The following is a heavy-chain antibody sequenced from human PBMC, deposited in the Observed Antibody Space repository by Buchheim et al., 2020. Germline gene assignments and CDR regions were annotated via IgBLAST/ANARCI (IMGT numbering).Heavy chain of an antibody. CDR2: INYGGST. J-gene: IGHJ4*02. V-gene: IGHV4-39*07. D-gene: IGHD1-26*01. CDR1: GGSISRNNYH. Sequence: QVQLQESGPGLVKPSETLSLTCTVSGGSISRNNYHWGWIRQPPGKGLEWIGIINYGGSTYYKPSLKSRVTISVATTSKNELSLKLSSLTAADTAVYYCAIGWDEGHDYWGQGTL. CDR3: AIGWDEGHDY.